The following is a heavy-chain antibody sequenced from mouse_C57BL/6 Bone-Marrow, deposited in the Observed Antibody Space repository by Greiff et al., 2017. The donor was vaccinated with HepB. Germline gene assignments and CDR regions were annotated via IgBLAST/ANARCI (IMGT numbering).Heavy chain of an antibody. CDR2: IWSGGST. D-gene: IGHD1-1*01. Sequence: VQLVESGPGLVQPSQSLSITCTVSGFSLTSYGVHWVRQSPGKGLEWLGVIWSGGSTDYNAAFISRLSISKYNSKSQVFFKMNSLQADDTAIYYCARLFIPFAYWGQGTLVTVSA. CDR3: ARLFIPFAY. CDR1: GFSLTSYG. J-gene: IGHJ3*01. V-gene: IGHV2-2*01.